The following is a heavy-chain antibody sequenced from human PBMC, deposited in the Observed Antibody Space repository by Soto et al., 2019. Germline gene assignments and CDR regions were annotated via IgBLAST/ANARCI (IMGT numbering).Heavy chain of an antibody. V-gene: IGHV1-2*02. D-gene: IGHD2-15*01. J-gene: IGHJ4*02. CDR2: INPNSGGT. Sequence: ASVKVSCKAFGYTFTGYYIHWVRQAPGQGPEWMGWINPNSGGTKYSQKFQGRVTITRDTSASTAYMELSSLRSEDTAVYYCARDLGGWPDYWGQGTLVTVSS. CDR3: ARDLGGWPDY. CDR1: GYTFTGYY.